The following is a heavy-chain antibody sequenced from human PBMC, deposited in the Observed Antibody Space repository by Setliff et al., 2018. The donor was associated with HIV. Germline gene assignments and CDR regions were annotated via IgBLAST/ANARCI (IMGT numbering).Heavy chain of an antibody. CDR1: GGSISSYY. D-gene: IGHD6-19*01. CDR3: ARWVYNSAWSLDY. Sequence: SETLSLTCTVSGGSISSYYWSWIRQPPGKGLGWIGYIYYSGSTNYNPSLKSRVTISVDTSRNQFSLKLTSVTAADSATYYCARWVYNSAWSLDYWGQGTLVTVSS. CDR2: IYYSGST. J-gene: IGHJ4*02. V-gene: IGHV4-59*08.